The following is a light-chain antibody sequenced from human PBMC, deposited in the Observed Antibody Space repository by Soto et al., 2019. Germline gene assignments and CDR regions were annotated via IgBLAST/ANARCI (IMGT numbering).Light chain of an antibody. CDR1: NSDVGAYNY. CDR3: SSYKTGSPLWV. CDR2: DVS. J-gene: IGLJ3*02. V-gene: IGLV2-14*01. Sequence: QSALTQPASXXXXXXXXXXXXCTGSNSDVGAYNYVSWYQQHPGKAPKLMIYDVSSRPSGVSNRFSGSKSGNTASLTISGLQAEDEADYYCSSYKTGSPLWVFGGGTKLTVL.